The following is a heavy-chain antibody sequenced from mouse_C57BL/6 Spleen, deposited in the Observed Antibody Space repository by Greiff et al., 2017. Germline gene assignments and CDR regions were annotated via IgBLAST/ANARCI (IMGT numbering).Heavy chain of an antibody. D-gene: IGHD1-1*01. CDR1: GYTFTSYW. J-gene: IGHJ2*01. V-gene: IGHV1-64*01. Sequence: QVQLKQSGAELVKPGASVKLSCKASGYTFTSYWMHWVKQRPGQGLEWIGMIHPNSGSTNYNEKFKSKATLTVDKSSSTAYMQLSSLTSEDSAVYYCALTTVVATGYFDYWGQGTTLTVSS. CDR2: IHPNSGST. CDR3: ALTTVVATGYFDY.